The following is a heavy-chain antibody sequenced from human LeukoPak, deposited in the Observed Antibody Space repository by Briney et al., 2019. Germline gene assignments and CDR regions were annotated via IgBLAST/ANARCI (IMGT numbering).Heavy chain of an antibody. Sequence: GGSLRLSCVASGFNFDDGYAMHWVRQAPGKGLEWVSLISGDGTSTYYADSVRGRFTISRDNSKNSLYLQMASLRIEDTAFYYCAKGRIIPPARYFDYWGQGTLVTVSS. CDR1: GFNFDDGYA. CDR2: ISGDGTST. D-gene: IGHD2-2*01. CDR3: AKGRIIPPARYFDY. J-gene: IGHJ4*02. V-gene: IGHV3-43*02.